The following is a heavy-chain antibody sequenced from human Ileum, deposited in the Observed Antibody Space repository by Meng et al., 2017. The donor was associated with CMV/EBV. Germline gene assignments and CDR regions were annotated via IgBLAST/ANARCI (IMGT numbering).Heavy chain of an antibody. V-gene: IGHV3-23*03. J-gene: IGHJ5*02. CDR2: IYTDDVKT. D-gene: IGHD3-16*01. CDR1: GFTFIKYA. Sequence: GGSLRLSCAASGFTFIKYAMSWVRQAPGKGLEWVSVIYTDDVKTYHADSVKGRFTISRDHSKNMLYLQMNSLRAEDTATYYCVKDDNDYMGEIGSWGQGTLVTVSS. CDR3: VKDDNDYMGEIGS.